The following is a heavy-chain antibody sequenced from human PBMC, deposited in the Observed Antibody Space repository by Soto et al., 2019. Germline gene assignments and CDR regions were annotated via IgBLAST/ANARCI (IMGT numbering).Heavy chain of an antibody. J-gene: IGHJ6*02. Sequence: GGSLRLSCAASGFTFSNAWMSWVRRAPGKGLEWVGRIKSKTDGGTTDYAAPVKGRFTISRDDSKNTLYLQMNSLKTEDTAVYYCTTPRSVLFYYYGMDVWGQGTTVTVSS. CDR3: TTPRSVLFYYYGMDV. CDR1: GFTFSNAW. D-gene: IGHD6-6*01. V-gene: IGHV3-15*01. CDR2: IKSKTDGGTT.